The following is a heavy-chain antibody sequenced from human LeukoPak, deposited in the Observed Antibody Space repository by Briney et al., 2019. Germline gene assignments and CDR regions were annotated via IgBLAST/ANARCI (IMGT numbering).Heavy chain of an antibody. CDR2: INHSGST. CDR1: GGSFSGYY. Sequence: SETLSLTCAVYGGSFSGYYWSWIRQPPGKGLEWIGEINHSGSTNYNPSLKSRVTISVDTSKNQFSLKLSSVTAADTAVYYCARLRGPYFDYWGQGTLVTVPS. J-gene: IGHJ4*02. V-gene: IGHV4-34*01. CDR3: ARLRGPYFDY. D-gene: IGHD3-16*01.